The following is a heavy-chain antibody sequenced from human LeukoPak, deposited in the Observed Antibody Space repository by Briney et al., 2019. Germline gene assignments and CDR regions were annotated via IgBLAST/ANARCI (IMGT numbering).Heavy chain of an antibody. J-gene: IGHJ3*02. CDR3: ARDRHPYSGSYVAFDI. Sequence: GGPLRLSCAASGFTFSSYSMNWVRQAPGKGLEWVSSISSSSSYIYYADSVKGRFTIPRDNAKNSLYLQMNSLRAEDTAAYYCARDRHPYSGSYVAFDIWGQGTMVTVSS. D-gene: IGHD1-26*01. V-gene: IGHV3-21*01. CDR2: ISSSSSYI. CDR1: GFTFSSYS.